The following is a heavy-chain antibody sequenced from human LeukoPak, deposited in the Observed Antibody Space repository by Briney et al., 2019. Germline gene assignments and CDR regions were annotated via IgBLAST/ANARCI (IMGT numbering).Heavy chain of an antibody. CDR3: AGHDGKSWYLACDG. V-gene: IGHV4-59*08. D-gene: IGHD6-13*01. Sequence: SETLSLTRTVSVVSISIYYWSWIRHPPGRGLEGSVYIYYSGKTNYSTSLKSRVTISLDQSKNQISLKRGSVAAAATAVYYCAGHDGKSWYLACDGWGQGTMVTDSS. J-gene: IGHJ3*01. CDR2: IYYSGKT. CDR1: VVSISIYY.